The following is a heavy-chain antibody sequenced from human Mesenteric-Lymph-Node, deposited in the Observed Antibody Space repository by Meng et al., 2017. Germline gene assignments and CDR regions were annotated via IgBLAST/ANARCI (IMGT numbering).Heavy chain of an antibody. CDR2: FYYSGST. V-gene: IGHV4-59*01. CDR1: GGSISSYY. J-gene: IGHJ4*02. Sequence: GSLRLSCTVSGGSISSYYWSWIRQPPGKGLEWIGYFYYSGSTNYNPSLKSRATISEDTSKNQFSLKLTSVTAADTAVYYCARGPYYYDSNGYFLFDYWGQGTLVTVSS. CDR3: ARGPYYYDSNGYFLFDY. D-gene: IGHD3-22*01.